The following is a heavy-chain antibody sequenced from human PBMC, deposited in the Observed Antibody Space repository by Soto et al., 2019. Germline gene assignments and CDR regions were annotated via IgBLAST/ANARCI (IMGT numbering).Heavy chain of an antibody. CDR1: GFTFSSYS. J-gene: IGHJ4*02. CDR3: VRSKGGYSYGTPFDY. D-gene: IGHD5-18*01. V-gene: IGHV3-48*04. CDR2: ISSSSSTI. Sequence: GGSLRLSCASSGFTFSSYSMNLVRQAPGKGLEWVSYISSSSSTIYYADSVKGRFTTSRDNAENSLYLQMNSLRPEDTALYYCVRSKGGYSYGTPFDYWGQGTLVTVSS.